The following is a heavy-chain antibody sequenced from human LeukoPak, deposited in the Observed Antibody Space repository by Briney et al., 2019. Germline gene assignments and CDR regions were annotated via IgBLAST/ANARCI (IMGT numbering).Heavy chain of an antibody. CDR3: ARGSDQRAYCSGGSCSYYFDY. CDR1: GFTFSSYA. J-gene: IGHJ4*02. CDR2: ISGSDDTT. Sequence: GGSLRLSCAASGFTFSSYAMSWVRQAPGKGLEWVSIISGSDDTTYYADSMRGRFTISRDNSKNTLYLQMNSLRAEDTAVYYCARGSDQRAYCSGGSCSYYFDYWGQGTLVTVSS. D-gene: IGHD2-15*01. V-gene: IGHV3-23*01.